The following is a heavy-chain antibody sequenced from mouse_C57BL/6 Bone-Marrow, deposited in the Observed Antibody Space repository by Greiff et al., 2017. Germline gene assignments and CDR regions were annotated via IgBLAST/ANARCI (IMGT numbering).Heavy chain of an antibody. CDR2: IFPGSGST. CDR3: ARSNYGNYPYFDY. D-gene: IGHD2-1*01. J-gene: IGHJ2*01. V-gene: IGHV1-75*01. Sequence: LQESGPELVKPGASVKISCKASGYTFTDYYINWVKQRPGQGLEWIGWIFPGSGSTYYNEKFKGKATLTVDKSSSTAYMLLSSLTSEDSAVYFCARSNYGNYPYFDYWGQGTTLTVSS. CDR1: GYTFTDYY.